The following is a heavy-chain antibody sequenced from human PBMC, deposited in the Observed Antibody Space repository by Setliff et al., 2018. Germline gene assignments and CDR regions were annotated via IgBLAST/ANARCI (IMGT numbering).Heavy chain of an antibody. D-gene: IGHD1-20*01. CDR2: SSHSGST. Sequence: SETLSLTCSVYGESFSNNYWSWIRQPPGKGLEWIGESSHSGSTSYSPSLKSRLTISVDTSKNQFSLMLTSVTAADTAMYYCARYNSAAGSFDPWGQGTLVTVSS. J-gene: IGHJ5*02. CDR3: ARYNSAAGSFDP. CDR1: GESFSNNY. V-gene: IGHV4-34*01.